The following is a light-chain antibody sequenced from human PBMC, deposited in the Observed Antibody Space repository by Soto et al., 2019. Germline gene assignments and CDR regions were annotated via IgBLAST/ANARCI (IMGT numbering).Light chain of an antibody. V-gene: IGKV3-20*01. CDR1: QSLSSSY. CDR3: QHYVNWPLT. CDR2: GAS. Sequence: EIVLTQSPGTLSLSPGERATLSCRASQSLSSSYLVWYQQKPGQAPRLLIYGASSRATGIPDRFSGSGSGTDFTLTISRLEPEDFAVYYCQHYVNWPLTFGGGTKVESK. J-gene: IGKJ4*01.